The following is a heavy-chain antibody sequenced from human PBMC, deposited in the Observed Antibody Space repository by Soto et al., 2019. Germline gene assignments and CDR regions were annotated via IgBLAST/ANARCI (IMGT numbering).Heavy chain of an antibody. CDR2: IYYSGST. V-gene: IGHV4-59*01. CDR1: GGSISSYY. D-gene: IGHD2-2*01. CDR3: ARDRSSSTSCYPGLYNWFDP. J-gene: IGHJ5*02. Sequence: SETLSLTCTVSGGSISSYYWSWIRQPPGKGLEWIGYIYYSGSTNYNHSLKSRVTISVDTSKNQFSLKLSSVTAADTAVYYCARDRSSSTSCYPGLYNWFDPWGQGTLVTVSS.